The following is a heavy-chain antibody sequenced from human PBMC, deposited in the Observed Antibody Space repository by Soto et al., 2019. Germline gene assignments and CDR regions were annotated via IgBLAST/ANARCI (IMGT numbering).Heavy chain of an antibody. J-gene: IGHJ4*02. CDR1: GFSFNDAY. V-gene: IGHV3-15*07. CDR3: TTDRGY. Sequence: EVQLVESGGGLVKPGGSLRLSCAASGFSFNDAYMHWVRQAPGKGLEWVGRIKSRTDGGTTDYAAPVQGRFTISRDDSKNTLYLQMNSLKTEDTAFYYCTTDRGYWGQGTLVTVSS. CDR2: IKSRTDGGTT.